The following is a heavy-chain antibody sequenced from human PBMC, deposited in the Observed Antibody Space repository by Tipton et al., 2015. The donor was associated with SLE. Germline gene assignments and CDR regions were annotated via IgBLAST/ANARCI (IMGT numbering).Heavy chain of an antibody. Sequence: SLRLSCAASGFTFDDYAMHWVRQAPGKGLEWVSGISWNSGSIGYADSVKGRFTISRDNAKNSLYLQMNSLRAEDTAVYYCAKDKGSGRPYYFDYWGQGTLVTVSS. CDR1: GFTFDDYA. D-gene: IGHD1-26*01. J-gene: IGHJ4*02. V-gene: IGHV3-9*01. CDR3: AKDKGSGRPYYFDY. CDR2: ISWNSGSI.